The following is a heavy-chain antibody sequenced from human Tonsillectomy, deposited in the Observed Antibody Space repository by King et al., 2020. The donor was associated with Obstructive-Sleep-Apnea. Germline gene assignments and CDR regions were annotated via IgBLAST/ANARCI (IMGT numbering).Heavy chain of an antibody. CDR2: TYYRSKWFN. V-gene: IGHV6-1*01. Sequence: VQLQQSGPGLVKPSQTPSLTCAISGDSVSNNTAVWNWIRQSPSRGLEWLGRTYYRSKWFNEYAESVKSRITINPDTSKNQFSLQLNSVTPGDTAVYYCAGARSYYYTWGQGTLVTVSS. CDR1: GDSVSNNTAV. CDR3: AGARSYYYT. D-gene: IGHD3-22*01. J-gene: IGHJ5*02.